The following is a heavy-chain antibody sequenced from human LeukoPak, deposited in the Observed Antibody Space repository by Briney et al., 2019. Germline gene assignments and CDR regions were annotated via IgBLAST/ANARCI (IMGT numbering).Heavy chain of an antibody. CDR1: GYTLTELS. CDR2: FDPEDGET. J-gene: IGHJ6*02. V-gene: IGHV1-24*01. CDR3: ATDRPLKYDILTGYYNPRGMDV. D-gene: IGHD3-9*01. Sequence: ASVKVSCKVSGYTLTELSMHWVRQAPGKGLEWMGGFDPEDGETIYAQKFQGRVTMTEDTSTGTAYMELSSLRSEDTAVYYCATDRPLKYDILTGYYNPRGMDVWGQGTTVTVSS.